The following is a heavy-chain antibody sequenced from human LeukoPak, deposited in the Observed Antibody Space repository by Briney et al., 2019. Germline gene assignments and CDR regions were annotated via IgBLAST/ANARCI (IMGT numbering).Heavy chain of an antibody. V-gene: IGHV4-61*01. J-gene: IGHJ4*02. Sequence: SETLSLTCDVSGVSINTCCYYWTWIRQPPGKGLEWIGYKYYSGSTRYNSSLRSRLTISLDSSKNQFSLKLTSVTAADTAVYYCARGRSYGFDFDSWGPGTLVIVSS. D-gene: IGHD5-18*01. CDR3: ARGRSYGFDFDS. CDR1: GVSINTCCYY. CDR2: KYYSGST.